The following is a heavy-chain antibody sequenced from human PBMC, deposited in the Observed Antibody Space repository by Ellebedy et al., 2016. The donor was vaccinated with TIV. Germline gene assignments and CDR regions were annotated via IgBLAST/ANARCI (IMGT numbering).Heavy chain of an antibody. V-gene: IGHV3-33*01. CDR1: GFIFNNYG. CDR3: ARDRHVDRGDCLDY. Sequence: GESLKISCTASGFIFNNYGMHWVRQAPGKGLEWVAFIWYDGSNKYYGDSVKGRFTISRDNSKNTLYLQMNSLGIDETAVYYCARDRHVDRGDCLDYWGQGTLVTVSS. D-gene: IGHD2-21*02. CDR2: IWYDGSNK. J-gene: IGHJ4*02.